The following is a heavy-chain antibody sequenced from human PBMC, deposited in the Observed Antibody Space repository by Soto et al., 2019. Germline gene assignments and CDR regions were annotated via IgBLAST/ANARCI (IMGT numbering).Heavy chain of an antibody. Sequence: SLRLSCAASGFTFSVYWMHWVRQAPGKGLVWVSRMKTDASSATYADSVKGRFTISRDNTKNTLYLQMDSLRPEDTAVYFCARGDITTQVVQYYGMDVWGQGTTVTVSS. D-gene: IGHD1-1*01. CDR3: ARGDITTQVVQYYGMDV. V-gene: IGHV3-74*01. CDR1: GFTFSVYW. J-gene: IGHJ6*02. CDR2: MKTDASSA.